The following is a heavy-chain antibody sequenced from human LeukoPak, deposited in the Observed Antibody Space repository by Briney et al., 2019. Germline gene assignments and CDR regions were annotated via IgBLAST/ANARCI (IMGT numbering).Heavy chain of an antibody. V-gene: IGHV3-74*01. CDR2: LSGDGSRI. CDR3: AKDRDILTGYSAFDY. J-gene: IGHJ4*02. CDR1: GFTFSSQW. D-gene: IGHD3-9*01. Sequence: GGSLRLSCAASGFTFSSQWMNWVRQVPGKGLVWVSRLSGDGSRIFYADSVKGRFTISRDNSKNTLYLQMNSLRAEDTAVYYCAKDRDILTGYSAFDYWGQGTLVTVSS.